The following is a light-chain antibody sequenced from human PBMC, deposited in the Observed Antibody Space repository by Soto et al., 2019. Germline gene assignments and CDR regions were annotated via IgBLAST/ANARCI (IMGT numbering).Light chain of an antibody. CDR3: SSYTGSNINTVV. CDR1: SSDIGKYNY. J-gene: IGLJ2*01. Sequence: QSVLTQPASVSGSPGQSITISCTGTSSDIGKYNYVSWFHQHPAKAPKLIIFEVSTRPSGVSNRFSGSKSGNTASLTISGLQAEDEADYYCSSYTGSNINTVVFGGGTKLTVL. CDR2: EVS. V-gene: IGLV2-14*01.